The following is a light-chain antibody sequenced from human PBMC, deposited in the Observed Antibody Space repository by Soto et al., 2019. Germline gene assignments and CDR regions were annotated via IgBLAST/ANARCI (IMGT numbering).Light chain of an antibody. J-gene: IGLJ2*01. Sequence: QSALTQPASVSGSPGQSITISCTGSSSDVGGYNYVSWYQQHPDKAPKVIIYEVSNRPSGVSNRFSGSKSGNTASLTISGLQAEDEADYYCSSYTSSITDVVFGGGTKLTVL. V-gene: IGLV2-14*01. CDR1: SSDVGGYNY. CDR3: SSYTSSITDVV. CDR2: EVS.